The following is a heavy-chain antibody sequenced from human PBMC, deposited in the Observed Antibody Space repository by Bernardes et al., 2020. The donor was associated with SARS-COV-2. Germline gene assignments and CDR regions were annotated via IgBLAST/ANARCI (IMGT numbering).Heavy chain of an antibody. CDR2: ISHDVSHK. V-gene: IGHV3-30*18. CDR1: GFIFSDYA. D-gene: IGHD6-19*01. J-gene: IGHJ4*02. CDR3: AKILSSAWLDLRVRYFEN. Sequence: GGSLRLSCAASGFIFSDYAIHWVRPAPGNWLEWVALISHDVSHKYYADSVTGPFTASTDNSKNTLYLKINSLRDEETAVYYCAKILSSAWLDLRVRYFENWCQRTLGTVSS.